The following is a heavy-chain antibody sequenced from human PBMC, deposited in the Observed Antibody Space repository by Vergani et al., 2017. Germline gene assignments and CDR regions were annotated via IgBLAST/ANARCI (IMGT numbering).Heavy chain of an antibody. J-gene: IGHJ6*03. CDR1: GGSISSYY. CDR3: ARDAADSSYYDFWSXSPPPYYYYYYMDV. CDR2: IYYSGST. V-gene: IGHV4-59*01. Sequence: QVQLQESGPGLVKPSETLSLTCTVSGGSISSYYWSWIRQPPGKGLEWIGYIYYSGSTNYNPSLKSRVTISVDKSKNQFSLKLSSVTAADTAVYYCARDAADSSYYDFWSXSPPPYYYYYYMDVWGKGTTVTVSS. D-gene: IGHD3-3*01.